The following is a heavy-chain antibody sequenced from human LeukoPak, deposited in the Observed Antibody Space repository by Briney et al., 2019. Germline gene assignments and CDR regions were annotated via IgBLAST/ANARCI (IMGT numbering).Heavy chain of an antibody. Sequence: SETLSLTCTVSGGSISSSSYYWGWIRQPPWKGLEWVGTIYYSGSTYYNPSLKSRVTISVDTSKNQFSLKLSSVTAADTAVYYCASPVYQLLSIDYYYYMDVWGKGTTVTVSS. CDR1: GGSISSSSYY. V-gene: IGHV4-39*01. D-gene: IGHD2-2*01. CDR2: IYYSGST. CDR3: ASPVYQLLSIDYYYYMDV. J-gene: IGHJ6*03.